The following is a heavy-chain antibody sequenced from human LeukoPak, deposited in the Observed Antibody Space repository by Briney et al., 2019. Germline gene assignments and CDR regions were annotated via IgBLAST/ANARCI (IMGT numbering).Heavy chain of an antibody. D-gene: IGHD3-9*01. V-gene: IGHV1-18*01. CDR2: ISAYNGNT. CDR3: ARVLRYYDILSKPFDY. Sequence: ASVKVSCKASGYTFTSNGISWVRQAPGQGLEWMGWISAYNGNTNYEQKLQGRVTMTTDTSTSTAYMELSRLRSDDTAVYYCARVLRYYDILSKPFDYWGQGTLVTVSS. CDR1: GYTFTSNG. J-gene: IGHJ4*02.